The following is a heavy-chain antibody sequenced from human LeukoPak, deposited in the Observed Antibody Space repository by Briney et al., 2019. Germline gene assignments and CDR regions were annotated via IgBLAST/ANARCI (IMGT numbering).Heavy chain of an antibody. J-gene: IGHJ4*02. D-gene: IGHD2-2*01. CDR3: SRRYCTSTNCYAFDD. CDR2: ISSSSSYI. Sequence: GGSLRLSCAASGFTLSSYAMSWVRQAPGKGLEWVSSISSSSSYIYYADSVKGRFTISRDNAKNSLYLQMNSLRAEDTAVYYCSRRYCTSTNCYAFDDWGQGTLVTVSS. CDR1: GFTLSSYA. V-gene: IGHV3-21*01.